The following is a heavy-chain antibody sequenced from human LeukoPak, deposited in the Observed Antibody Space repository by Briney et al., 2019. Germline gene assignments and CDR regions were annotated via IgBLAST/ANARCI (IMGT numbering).Heavy chain of an antibody. CDR2: IYTSGST. J-gene: IGHJ4*02. CDR1: GGSISSYY. V-gene: IGHV4-4*09. CDR3: ARRQTYFDY. Sequence: SETLSLTCTVSGGSISSYYWSWIQQPPGKGLEWIGYIYTSGSTNYNPSLKSRVTISVDTSKNQFSLKLSSVTAADTAVYYCARRQTYFDYWGQGTLVTVSP.